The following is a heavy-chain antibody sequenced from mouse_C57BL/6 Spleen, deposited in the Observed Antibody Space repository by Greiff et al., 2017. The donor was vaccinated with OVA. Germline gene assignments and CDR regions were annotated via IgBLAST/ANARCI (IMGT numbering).Heavy chain of an antibody. J-gene: IGHJ2*01. CDR2: IDPSDSYT. CDR3: ARRGTYGSSFDY. D-gene: IGHD1-1*01. CDR1: GYTFTSYW. V-gene: IGHV1-69*01. Sequence: QVQLKQPGAELVMPGASVKLSCKASGYTFTSYWMHWVKQRPGQGLEWIGEIDPSDSYTNYNQKFKGKSTLTVDKSSSTAYMQLSSLTSEDSAVYYCARRGTYGSSFDYWGQGTTLTVSS.